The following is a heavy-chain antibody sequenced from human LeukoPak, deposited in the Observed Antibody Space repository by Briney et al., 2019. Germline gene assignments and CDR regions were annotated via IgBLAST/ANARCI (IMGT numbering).Heavy chain of an antibody. CDR3: APKVLRSGYSYGFGNY. J-gene: IGHJ4*02. CDR2: IIPIFGTA. V-gene: IGHV1-69*06. CDR1: GGTFSSYA. Sequence: SVKVSCKASGGTFSSYAISWVRQAPGQGLEWMGGIIPIFGTANYAQKFQGRVTITADKSTSTAYMELSSLRSEDTAVYYCAPKVLRSGYSYGFGNYWGQGTLVTVSS. D-gene: IGHD5-18*01.